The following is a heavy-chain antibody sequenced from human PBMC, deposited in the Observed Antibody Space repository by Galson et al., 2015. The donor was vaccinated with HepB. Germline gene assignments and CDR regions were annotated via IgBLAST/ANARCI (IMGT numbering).Heavy chain of an antibody. CDR3: ARGRAVAAPEGY. Sequence: SLRLSCAASGFTFSSYSMNWVRQAPGKGLEWVSSISSSSSYIYYADSVKGRFTISRDNAKNSLYLQMNSLRAEDTAVYYCARGRAVAAPEGYWGQGTLVTVSS. CDR1: GFTFSSYS. V-gene: IGHV3-21*01. CDR2: ISSSSSYI. J-gene: IGHJ4*02. D-gene: IGHD6-19*01.